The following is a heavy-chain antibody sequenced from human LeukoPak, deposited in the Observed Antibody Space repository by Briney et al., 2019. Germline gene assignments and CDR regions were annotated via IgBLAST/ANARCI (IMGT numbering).Heavy chain of an antibody. CDR3: ARLVATTGRLYFDY. CDR1: GFTFSSNY. CDR2: IYSGGNT. D-gene: IGHD1-1*01. J-gene: IGHJ4*02. V-gene: IGHV3-53*01. Sequence: GGSLRLSCAASGFTFSSNYMGWVRQAPGKGLEYVSVIYSGGNTYYAGSVKGRFTISRDNSKNTVYLQVNSLRAEDTAVFYCARLVATTGRLYFDYWGQGNLVTVSS.